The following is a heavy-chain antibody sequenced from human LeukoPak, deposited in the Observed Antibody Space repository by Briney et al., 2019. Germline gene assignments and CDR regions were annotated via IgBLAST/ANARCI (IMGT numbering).Heavy chain of an antibody. Sequence: SETLSLTCAVYGGSFNGYYWSWIRQPPGKGLEWIGEINHSGSTNYNPSLKSRVTIVVDTSKNQLSLKLSSVAATDTAVYYCARVSTATTTGSYGDYYYAMDVWGQGTTVTVSS. J-gene: IGHJ6*02. CDR1: GGSFNGYY. D-gene: IGHD1-26*01. V-gene: IGHV4-34*01. CDR2: INHSGST. CDR3: ARVSTATTTGSYGDYYYAMDV.